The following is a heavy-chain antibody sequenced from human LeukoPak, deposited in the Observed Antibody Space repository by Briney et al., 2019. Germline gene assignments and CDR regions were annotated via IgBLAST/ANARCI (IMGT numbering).Heavy chain of an antibody. J-gene: IGHJ6*02. D-gene: IGHD3-22*01. Sequence: GGSLRLSCAASGFTFSSYAMSWVRQAPGKGLEWVSAISGSGGSTYYADSVKGRFTSSRDNSKNTLYLQMNSLRDEDPAVYYCAKNYYVIRGYYYYYYGLASWAKGPRSPYP. CDR2: ISGSGGST. CDR1: GFTFSSYA. CDR3: AKNYYVIRGYYYYYYGLAS. V-gene: IGHV3-23*01.